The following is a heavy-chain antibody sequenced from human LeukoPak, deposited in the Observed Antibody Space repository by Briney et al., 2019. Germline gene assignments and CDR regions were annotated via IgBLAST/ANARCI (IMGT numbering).Heavy chain of an antibody. CDR3: ARDSPAAAGSDY. J-gene: IGHJ4*02. V-gene: IGHV1-18*01. D-gene: IGHD6-13*01. Sequence: ASVKVSCKASAYTFTSYGITWARQAPGQGLEWMGWISVYNGNTNYKQKFQGRATMTTDTSTSTAYMELRSLRSDDTAVYYCARDSPAAAGSDYWGQGTLVTVSS. CDR1: AYTFTSYG. CDR2: ISVYNGNT.